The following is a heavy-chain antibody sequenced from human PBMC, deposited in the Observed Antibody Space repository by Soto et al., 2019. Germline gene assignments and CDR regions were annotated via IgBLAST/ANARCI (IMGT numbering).Heavy chain of an antibody. CDR3: ASDVGTVITMNN. CDR2: IIPIFGTA. Sequence: SVKVSCKASGGTFSSYAISWVRQAPGQGLEWMGGIIPIFGTANYAQKFQGRVTITADKSTSTAYMELSSLRSEDTAVYYCASDVGTVITMNNWGQGTLVTVSS. D-gene: IGHD3-22*01. V-gene: IGHV1-69*06. CDR1: GGTFSSYA. J-gene: IGHJ4*02.